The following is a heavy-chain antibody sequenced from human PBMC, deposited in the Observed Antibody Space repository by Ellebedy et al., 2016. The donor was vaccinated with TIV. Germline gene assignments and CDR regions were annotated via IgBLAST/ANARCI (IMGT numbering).Heavy chain of an antibody. D-gene: IGHD5/OR15-5a*01. V-gene: IGHV1-2*02. CDR2: INPNTGGP. CDR1: GYTLTGYF. J-gene: IGHJ4*02. CDR3: ARTTWAYGVSTIYFDY. Sequence: ASVKVSCXASGYTLTGYFLNWVRQAPGQGLEWVAWINPNTGGPRYAQKFQGRVTLTRDTSSSTVYLEVNSLRSDDTAVYYCARTTWAYGVSTIYFDYWGQGTQVTVSS.